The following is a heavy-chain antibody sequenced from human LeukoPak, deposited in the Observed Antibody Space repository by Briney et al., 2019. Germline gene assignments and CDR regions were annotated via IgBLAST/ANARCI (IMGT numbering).Heavy chain of an antibody. Sequence: GGSLRLSCAASGFTFSSYALTWVRQAPGKGLEWVGRIKTQSDGERTDYAAPVKGRFIISRDDSKNTVFLQMNSLKIEDTAIYYCEGDHQYFDSWGQGTLVTVSS. D-gene: IGHD1-26*01. V-gene: IGHV3-15*01. J-gene: IGHJ4*02. CDR1: GFTFSSYA. CDR3: EGDHQYFDS. CDR2: IKTQSDGERT.